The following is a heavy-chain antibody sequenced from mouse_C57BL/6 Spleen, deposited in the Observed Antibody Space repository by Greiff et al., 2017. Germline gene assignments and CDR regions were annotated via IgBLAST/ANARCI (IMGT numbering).Heavy chain of an antibody. V-gene: IGHV1-55*01. J-gene: IGHJ4*01. CDR3: ARFNYDYPKDY. Sequence: QVQLQQPGAERVKPGASVKMSCKASGYTFTSYWITWVKQRPGQGLEGIGDIYPGSGSTNYNEKFKSKATLTVDTSSSTAYMQLSSLASEDSAVYYCARFNYDYPKDYWGQGTSVTVSS. CDR1: GYTFTSYW. D-gene: IGHD2-4*01. CDR2: IYPGSGST.